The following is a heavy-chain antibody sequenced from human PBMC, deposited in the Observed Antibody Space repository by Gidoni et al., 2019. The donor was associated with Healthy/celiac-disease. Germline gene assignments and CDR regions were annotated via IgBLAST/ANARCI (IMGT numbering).Heavy chain of an antibody. CDR1: GYSFTSYW. V-gene: IGHV5-51*01. J-gene: IGHJ3*02. CDR2: IYPGDSDT. CDR3: ARPIVATINAFDI. D-gene: IGHD5-12*01. Sequence: EVQLVQSGAEVNTPGECLTISCKGAGYSFTSYWLGWVRQMPGNGLEWMGIIYPGDSDTRYSPSFQGQVTISADKSISTAYLQWSSLKASDTAMYYCARPIVATINAFDIWGQGTMVTVSS.